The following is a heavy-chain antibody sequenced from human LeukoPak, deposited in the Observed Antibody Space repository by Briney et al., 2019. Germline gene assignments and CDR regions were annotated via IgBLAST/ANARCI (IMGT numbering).Heavy chain of an antibody. V-gene: IGHV1-18*01. J-gene: IGHJ4*02. Sequence: ASVKVSCKASGYTFTSYGISWVRQAPGQGLEWMGWISAYNGNTNYAQKLQGRVTMTTDTSTSTAYMELSRLRSDDTAVYYCARVAIRWLQFSNWGQGTLVTVSS. CDR2: ISAYNGNT. CDR3: ARVAIRWLQFSN. D-gene: IGHD5-24*01. CDR1: GYTFTSYG.